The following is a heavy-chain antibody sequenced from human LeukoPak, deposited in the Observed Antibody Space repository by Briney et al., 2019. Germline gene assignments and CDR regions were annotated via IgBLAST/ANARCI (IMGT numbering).Heavy chain of an antibody. J-gene: IGHJ6*02. CDR1: GASVTSISVA. V-gene: IGHV6-1*01. CDR2: TYYRSKWYN. Sequence: SQTLSLTCAISGASVTSISVAWNWIRQSPSRGLEWLGRTYYRSKWYNEYAVSVKGRINITPDPSKNQFSLQLNSVTPEDTAVYYCALARSEYHYGMDVWGQGAMVTVSS. CDR3: ALARSEYHYGMDV.